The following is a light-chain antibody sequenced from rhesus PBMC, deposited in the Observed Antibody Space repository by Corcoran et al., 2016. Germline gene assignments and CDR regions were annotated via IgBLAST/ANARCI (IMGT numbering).Light chain of an antibody. CDR3: HQYYNTPLT. Sequence: DIVMSQSPDSLAVSLGERVTINCKSSQSLLFRSNNKNYLAWYQQKPGQAPKLLIYWASARESGVPNRFSGSGSGTDFTLTMSGLQAEDVAVYYCHQYYNTPLTFGGGTKVELK. CDR2: WAS. CDR1: QSLLFRSNNKNY. J-gene: IGKJ4*01. V-gene: IGKV4-1*01.